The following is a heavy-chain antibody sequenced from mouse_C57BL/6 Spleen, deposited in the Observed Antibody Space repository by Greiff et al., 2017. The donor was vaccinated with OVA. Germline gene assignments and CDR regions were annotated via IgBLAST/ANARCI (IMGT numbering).Heavy chain of an antibody. CDR3: ARSNYYDYGYFDV. CDR2: IDPSDSET. V-gene: IGHV1-52*01. CDR1: GYTFTSYW. Sequence: QVQQQQPGAELVRPGSSVKLSCKASGYTFTSYWMHWVKQRPIQGLEWIGNIDPSDSETHYNQKFKDKATLTVDKSASTAYMQLSSLTSEDSAVYYCARSNYYDYGYFDVWGTGTTVTVSS. J-gene: IGHJ1*03. D-gene: IGHD2-4*01.